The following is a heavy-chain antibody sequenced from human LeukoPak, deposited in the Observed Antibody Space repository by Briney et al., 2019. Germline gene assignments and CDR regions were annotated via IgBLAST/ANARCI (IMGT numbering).Heavy chain of an antibody. Sequence: GASVKVSCKASGYIFTSYFMHWVRQAPGQGLEWMGLINPSGGSTRYAQKFQGRVTMTRDMSTSTVYMELSSLRSDDTAVYYCARAPDYYDSSGYYSSPFDYWGQGTLVTVSS. D-gene: IGHD3-22*01. J-gene: IGHJ4*02. CDR2: INPSGGST. CDR1: GYIFTSYF. V-gene: IGHV1-46*01. CDR3: ARAPDYYDSSGYYSSPFDY.